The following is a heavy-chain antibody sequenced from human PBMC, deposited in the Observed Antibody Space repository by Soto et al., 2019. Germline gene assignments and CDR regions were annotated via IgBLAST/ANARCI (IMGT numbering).Heavy chain of an antibody. D-gene: IGHD1-26*01. Sequence: GGSLRLSCAASGLTFSSYAMSWVRQAQGKGLEWVAAISYDGSITYYADSVDGRFTISRDNSKNTLCLQINSLRTEDPAVYYCAKDGSKPISGRYLSNWGEGPLVTVSS. CDR1: GLTFSSYA. J-gene: IGHJ4*02. CDR3: AKDGSKPISGRYLSN. V-gene: IGHV3-30-3*02. CDR2: ISYDGSIT.